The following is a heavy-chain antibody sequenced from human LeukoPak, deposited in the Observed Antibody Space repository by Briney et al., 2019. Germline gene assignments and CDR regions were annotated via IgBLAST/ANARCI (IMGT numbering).Heavy chain of an antibody. V-gene: IGHV3-21*01. CDR1: GFTFSSYA. J-gene: IGHJ4*02. Sequence: PGGSLRLSCAASGFTFSSYAMSWVRQAPGKGLEWVSSISSSSSYIYYADSVKGRFTISRDNAKNSLYLQMNSLRAEDTAVYYCATGYSGYERTDDYWGQGTLVTVSS. CDR2: ISSSSSYI. CDR3: ATGYSGYERTDDY. D-gene: IGHD5-12*01.